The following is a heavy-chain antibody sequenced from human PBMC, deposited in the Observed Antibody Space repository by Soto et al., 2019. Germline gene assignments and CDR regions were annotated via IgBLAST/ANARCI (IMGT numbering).Heavy chain of an antibody. Sequence: SVKVSCKASGVTFSSYAISWVRQAPGQGLEWMGGIIPIFGTANYAQKFQGRVTITADESTSTAYMELSSPRSEDTAVYYCARASQPDYYYYYGMDVWGQGTTVTVSS. J-gene: IGHJ6*02. D-gene: IGHD6-13*01. V-gene: IGHV1-69*13. CDR3: ARASQPDYYYYYGMDV. CDR1: GVTFSSYA. CDR2: IIPIFGTA.